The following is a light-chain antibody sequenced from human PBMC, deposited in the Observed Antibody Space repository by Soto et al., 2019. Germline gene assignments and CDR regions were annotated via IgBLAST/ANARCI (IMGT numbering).Light chain of an antibody. CDR2: DAS. CDR1: QSIRNY. Sequence: EVVLTQSPATLSLSPGERATLPCRASQSIRNYLAWYQQKPGQAPRLLIYDASNRATGIPARFSGSGSGTAFILTISSLEPEDSGVYYCQQRNDWVTFGGGTKVEIK. J-gene: IGKJ4*01. V-gene: IGKV3-11*01. CDR3: QQRNDWVT.